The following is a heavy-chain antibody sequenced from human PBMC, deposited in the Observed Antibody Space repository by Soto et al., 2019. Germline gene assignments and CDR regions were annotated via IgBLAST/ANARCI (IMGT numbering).Heavy chain of an antibody. CDR2: INGGDGNT. CDR3: ARGPTTTDYGEWFDP. V-gene: IGHV1-3*05. J-gene: IGHJ5*02. CDR1: GYTFTDYA. Sequence: QVQLVQSGAEEKRPGASLIVSCKASGYTFTDYAMHWVRQDPGQRLEWMGWINGGDGNTKYSQKFQGRVTITRDTSARTVYVELSSLTSDDTAMYYCARGPTTTDYGEWFDPWGQGTLVTVSS. D-gene: IGHD4-17*01.